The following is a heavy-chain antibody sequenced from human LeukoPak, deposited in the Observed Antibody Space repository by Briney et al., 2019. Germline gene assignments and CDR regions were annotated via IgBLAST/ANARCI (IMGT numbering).Heavy chain of an antibody. Sequence: GESLKISCNGSGYSFTSYWIGWVRQMPGKGLEWMGIIYPGDSDTRYSPSFQGQVTISADKSISTAYLQWSSLKASDTAMYYCARHAGRVFGVVSYYYYYYYMDVWGKGTTVTVSS. CDR2: IYPGDSDT. CDR3: ARHAGRVFGVVSYYYYYYYMDV. CDR1: GYSFTSYW. V-gene: IGHV5-51*01. D-gene: IGHD3-3*01. J-gene: IGHJ6*03.